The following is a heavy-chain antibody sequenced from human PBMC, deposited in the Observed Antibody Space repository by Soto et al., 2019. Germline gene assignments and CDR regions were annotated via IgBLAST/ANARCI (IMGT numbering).Heavy chain of an antibody. CDR2: IYHTVNT. D-gene: IGHD2-15*01. V-gene: IGHV4-59*11. Sequence: PSETLSLTCTVSGGSIGGHFWSWIRQPPGKGLEWVGYIYHTVNTNYNPSLKSRVTISIDTSKNQLSLKLSSVTAADTAIYYCARVKHTVVNGLDVWGQGTMVTVSS. CDR3: ARVKHTVVNGLDV. CDR1: GGSIGGHF. J-gene: IGHJ3*01.